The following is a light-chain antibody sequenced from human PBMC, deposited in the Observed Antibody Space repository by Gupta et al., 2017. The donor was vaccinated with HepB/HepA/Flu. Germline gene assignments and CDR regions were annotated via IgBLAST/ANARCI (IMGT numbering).Light chain of an antibody. J-gene: IGLJ2*01. CDR2: DVT. CDR1: GCDFGDFDH. Sequence: SALTQPASVSGSPAQSITIPCTGTGCDFGDFDHVAWYRQHPGRAPKLLISDVTNRPSGVSGRFSWSKSGNTASLTSSGRQAEDEGDYYCSSFTYTPALVVFGGGTKVTVL. V-gene: IGLV2-14*03. CDR3: SSFTYTPALVV.